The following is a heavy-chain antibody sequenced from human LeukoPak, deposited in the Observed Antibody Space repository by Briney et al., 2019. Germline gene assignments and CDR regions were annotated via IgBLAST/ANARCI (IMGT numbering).Heavy chain of an antibody. Sequence: ASVKVSCKASGYTFTGYYMHWVRQAPGQGLEWMGWINPNSGGTNYAQKFQGRVTMTRDTSISTAYMELSRLRSDDTAVYYCARDGDDFSFYYYMDVWGKGTTVTISS. J-gene: IGHJ6*03. CDR3: ARDGDDFSFYYYMDV. D-gene: IGHD4-17*01. CDR1: GYTFTGYY. V-gene: IGHV1-2*02. CDR2: INPNSGGT.